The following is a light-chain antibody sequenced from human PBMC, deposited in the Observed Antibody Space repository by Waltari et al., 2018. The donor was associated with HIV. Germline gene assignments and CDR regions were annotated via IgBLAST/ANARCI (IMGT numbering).Light chain of an antibody. Sequence: QSVLTQPPSVSGAPGQRVTISCTGTTSNIGAGYDVHVYQQLPGTAPKLLISGNTYRPSGVPDRFSGSKSGTSASLTITGLQAEDEADYYCQSYDTGLSGSRVFGGGTKVTVL. CDR1: TSNIGAGYD. J-gene: IGLJ3*02. CDR3: QSYDTGLSGSRV. CDR2: GNT. V-gene: IGLV1-40*01.